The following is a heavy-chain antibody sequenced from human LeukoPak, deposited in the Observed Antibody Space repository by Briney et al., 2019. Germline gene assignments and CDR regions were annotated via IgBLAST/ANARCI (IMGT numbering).Heavy chain of an antibody. D-gene: IGHD6-19*01. V-gene: IGHV5-51*01. J-gene: IGHJ1*01. CDR3: ARRGIAVAGTPAEYFQR. Sequence: GESLKISCKGSGYSFTTYWIGWVRQMPGKGLEWMGIIYPGDSDTRYNPSFQGQVTISADKSFSTAYLQWSSLKASDTAMYYCARRGIAVAGTPAEYFQRWGQGTLVIVSS. CDR2: IYPGDSDT. CDR1: GYSFTTYW.